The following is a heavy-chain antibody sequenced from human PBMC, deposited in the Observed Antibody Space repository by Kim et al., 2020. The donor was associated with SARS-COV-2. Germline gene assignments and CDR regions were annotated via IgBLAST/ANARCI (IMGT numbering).Heavy chain of an antibody. CDR2: IYSGGTT. CDR3: ARRYIGGWYFDL. CDR1: GFTVSINY. D-gene: IGHD3-16*01. V-gene: IGHV3-53*01. Sequence: GGSLRLSCAASGFTVSINYMSWVRQAPGKGLEWVSLIYSGGTTYYADSVKGQFTISRDNSKNTLYVQMNSLRAEDTAVYYCARRYIGGWYFDLWGRGTLVTVSS. J-gene: IGHJ2*01.